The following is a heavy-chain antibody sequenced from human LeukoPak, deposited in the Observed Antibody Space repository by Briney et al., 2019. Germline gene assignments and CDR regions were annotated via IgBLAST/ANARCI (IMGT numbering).Heavy chain of an antibody. CDR3: AREGPRGNSQFDY. Sequence: GGSLRLSCAASGFTFSSYWMSWVRQAPGKGLEWVALIWYDGSNKYYTDSVKGRLTISRDNSKNTLYLQMNSLRAEDTAVYYCAREGPRGNSQFDYWGQGTLVTVSS. V-gene: IGHV3-33*08. J-gene: IGHJ4*02. CDR1: GFTFSSYW. D-gene: IGHD2/OR15-2a*01. CDR2: IWYDGSNK.